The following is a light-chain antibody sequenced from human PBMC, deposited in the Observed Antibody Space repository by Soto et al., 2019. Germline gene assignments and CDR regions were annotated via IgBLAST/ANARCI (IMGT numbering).Light chain of an antibody. CDR2: DVT. CDR3: SSYASSSALDV. J-gene: IGLJ1*01. V-gene: IGLV2-14*01. CDR1: SSDVGGYNY. Sequence: QSALTQPASASGSPGQSVTISCTETSSDVGGYNYVSWYQQHPGRAPKLMIYDVTKRPSGVSNRFSGSKSGNTASLTISGLQAEDEADYYCSSYASSSALDVFGTGTKLTVL.